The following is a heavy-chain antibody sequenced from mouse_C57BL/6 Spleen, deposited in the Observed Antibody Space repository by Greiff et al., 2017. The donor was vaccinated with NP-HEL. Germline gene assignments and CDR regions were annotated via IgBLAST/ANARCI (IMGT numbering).Heavy chain of an antibody. J-gene: IGHJ4*01. CDR1: GYTFTDYE. CDR2: IDPETGGT. CDR3: TSEVFPFRGDYYYAMDY. Sequence: VKLVESGAELVRPGASVTLSCKASGYTFTDYEMHWVKQTPVHGLEWIGAIDPETGGTAYNQKFKGKAILTADKSSSTAYMELRSLTSEDSAVYYCTSEVFPFRGDYYYAMDYWGQGTSVTVSS. V-gene: IGHV1-15*01.